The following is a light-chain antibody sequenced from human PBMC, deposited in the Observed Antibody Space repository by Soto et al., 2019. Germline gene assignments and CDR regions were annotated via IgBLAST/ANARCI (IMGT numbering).Light chain of an antibody. V-gene: IGKV2-30*01. CDR2: KVS. J-gene: IGKJ1*01. CDR3: MHATQWGWT. CDR1: QSLVSSDGNNY. Sequence: DVVMTQSPLSLPVTLGQPASISCRSSQSLVSSDGNNYLIWFQQRPGQSPRRLIYKVSNRDSGVPDRFGGSGSGNDFTLEISRMEAEDVGVYYGMHATQWGWTFGQGTKVGIK.